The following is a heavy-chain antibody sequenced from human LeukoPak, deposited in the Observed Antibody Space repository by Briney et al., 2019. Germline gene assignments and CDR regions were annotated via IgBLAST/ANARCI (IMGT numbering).Heavy chain of an antibody. J-gene: IGHJ4*02. Sequence: ASVKVSCKASGGTFSSYAISWVRQAPGQGLEWMGGIIPIFGTANYAQKFQGRVTITADESTSTAYMELSSLRSGDTAVYYCARDRNYDILTGPKAFDYWGQGTLVTVSS. D-gene: IGHD3-9*01. CDR1: GGTFSSYA. CDR3: ARDRNYDILTGPKAFDY. V-gene: IGHV1-69*01. CDR2: IIPIFGTA.